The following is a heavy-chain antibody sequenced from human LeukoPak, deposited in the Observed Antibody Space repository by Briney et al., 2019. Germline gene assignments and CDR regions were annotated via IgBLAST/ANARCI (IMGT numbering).Heavy chain of an antibody. D-gene: IGHD5-12*01. Sequence: SETLSLTCTVSGGSISSGSCYWSWIRQPAGKGLEWIGRIYTSGSTNYNPSLKSRVTISVDTSKNQFSLKLSSVTAADSAVYYCARGGAYDYGYYYYYMDVWGKGTTVTVSS. V-gene: IGHV4-61*02. CDR2: IYTSGST. J-gene: IGHJ6*03. CDR1: GGSISSGSCY. CDR3: ARGGAYDYGYYYYYMDV.